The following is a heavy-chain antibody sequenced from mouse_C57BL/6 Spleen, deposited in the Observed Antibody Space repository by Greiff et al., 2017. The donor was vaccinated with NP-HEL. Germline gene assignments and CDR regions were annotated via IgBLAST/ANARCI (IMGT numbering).Heavy chain of an antibody. J-gene: IGHJ1*03. Sequence: EVQGVESGGDLVKPGGSLKLSCAASGFTFSSYGMSWVRQTPDKRLEWVATISSGGSYTYYPDSVKGRFSISRDNAKNTLYLQMSSLKSEDTAMYYCARPGGSGYFDVWGTGTTVTVSS. CDR1: GFTFSSYG. CDR3: ARPGGSGYFDV. CDR2: ISSGGSYT. V-gene: IGHV5-6*01. D-gene: IGHD1-1*01.